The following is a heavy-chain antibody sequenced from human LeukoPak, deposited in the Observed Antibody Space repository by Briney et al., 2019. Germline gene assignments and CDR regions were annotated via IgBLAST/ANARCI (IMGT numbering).Heavy chain of an antibody. Sequence: GGSLRLSCAASGFTFSRYAMSWVRQAPGKGLEWVSALGVSVSGYGGSTYYADSVKGRFTISRDNSKKTLFLQVNSLRAEDTAVYFCAKYIRDQLLCGFNYWGQGIVVTVSS. CDR3: AKYIRDQLLCGFNY. V-gene: IGHV3-23*01. J-gene: IGHJ4*02. CDR2: LGVSVSGYGGST. D-gene: IGHD2-2*01. CDR1: GFTFSRYA.